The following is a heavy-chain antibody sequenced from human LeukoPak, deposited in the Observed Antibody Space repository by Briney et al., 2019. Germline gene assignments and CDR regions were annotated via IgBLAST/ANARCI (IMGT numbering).Heavy chain of an antibody. Sequence: LVASVKVSCKASGYTFTGYYMHWVRQAPGQGLEWMGWINPNSGDTNSAQKFLGRVTMTRDTSISTAYMELSRLRSDDTAVYYCARLYYDSSGYYYCFDYWGQGTLVTVSS. V-gene: IGHV1-2*03. CDR1: GYTFTGYY. CDR2: INPNSGDT. D-gene: IGHD3-22*01. J-gene: IGHJ4*02. CDR3: ARLYYDSSGYYYCFDY.